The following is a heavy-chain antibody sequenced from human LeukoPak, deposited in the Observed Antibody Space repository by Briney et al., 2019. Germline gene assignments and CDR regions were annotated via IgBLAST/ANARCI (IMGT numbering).Heavy chain of an antibody. CDR3: ARDPYDILTGPYFDY. J-gene: IGHJ4*02. CDR2: INRDGRAT. CDR1: GFAFRNYW. D-gene: IGHD3-9*01. Sequence: GGSLRLSCAASGFAFRNYWMHWVRQGPGKGLLWVSRINRDGRATSYADSVKGRFTISRDNAKNTLYLQMNGLRAEDTAVYYCARDPYDILTGPYFDYWGQGTLVTVSS. V-gene: IGHV3-74*01.